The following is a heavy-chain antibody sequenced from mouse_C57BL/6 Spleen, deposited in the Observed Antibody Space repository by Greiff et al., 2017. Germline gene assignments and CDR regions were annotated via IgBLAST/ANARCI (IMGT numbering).Heavy chain of an antibody. Sequence: VQLQQSGPELVKPGASVKISCKASGYAFSSSWMNWVKQRPGKGLEWIGRIYPGDGDTNYNGKFKGKATLTADKSSSPAYMQLSSLTSEDSAVYFCARWRYYGSSYGDYWGQGTTLTVSS. J-gene: IGHJ2*01. CDR1: GYAFSSSW. D-gene: IGHD1-1*01. V-gene: IGHV1-82*01. CDR3: ARWRYYGSSYGDY. CDR2: IYPGDGDT.